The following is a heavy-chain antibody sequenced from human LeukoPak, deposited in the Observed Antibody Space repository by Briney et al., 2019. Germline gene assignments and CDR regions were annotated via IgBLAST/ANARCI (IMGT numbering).Heavy chain of an antibody. CDR3: ARDRRYYDSSGFDY. Sequence: PSQTLSLTCTVSGVSISSGSYYWSWIRQPAGKGLEWIGRIYTSGSTNYNPSLKSRVTISVDTSKNQFSLKLSSVTAADTAVYYCARDRRYYDSSGFDYWGQGTLVTVSS. J-gene: IGHJ4*02. D-gene: IGHD3-22*01. V-gene: IGHV4-61*02. CDR2: IYTSGST. CDR1: GVSISSGSYY.